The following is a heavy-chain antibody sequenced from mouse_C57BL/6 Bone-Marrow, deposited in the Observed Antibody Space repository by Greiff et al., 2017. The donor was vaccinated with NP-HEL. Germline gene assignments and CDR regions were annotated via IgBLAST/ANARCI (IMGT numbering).Heavy chain of an antibody. CDR2: IDPETGGT. Sequence: VQLQQSGAELVRPGASVTLSCKASGYTFTDSEMNWVKQTPVHGLEWIGAIDPETGGTAYNQKFKGKAILTADKSSSTAYMELRSLTSEDAAVYYCTREGGIQLRLLAWFAYWGQGTLVTVSA. V-gene: IGHV1-15*01. CDR1: GYTFTDSE. D-gene: IGHD3-2*02. CDR3: TREGGIQLRLLAWFAY. J-gene: IGHJ3*01.